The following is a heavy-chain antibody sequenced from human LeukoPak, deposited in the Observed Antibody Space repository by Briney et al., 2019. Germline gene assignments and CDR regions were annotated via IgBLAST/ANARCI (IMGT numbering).Heavy chain of an antibody. CDR2: ISGSGSST. CDR1: GFTFSSYA. CDR3: ANGLLRVVQY. Sequence: GGSLRLSCAASGFTFSSYAMSWVRQAPGKGLEWVSGISGSGSSTYYADSVKGRFTISRDNSKNTLYLQMNSLRAEDTAVYHCANGLLRVVQYWGQGTLVTVSS. V-gene: IGHV3-23*01. J-gene: IGHJ4*02. D-gene: IGHD3-10*01.